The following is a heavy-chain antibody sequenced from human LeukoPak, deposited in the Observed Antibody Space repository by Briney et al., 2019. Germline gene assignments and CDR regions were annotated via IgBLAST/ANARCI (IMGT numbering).Heavy chain of an antibody. D-gene: IGHD1-26*01. J-gene: IGHJ4*02. CDR1: GFTVSRNY. CDR3: AREVGATDY. V-gene: IGHV3-23*01. Sequence: GGSERLSCTASGFTVSRNYMNWVRQAPGKGLEWVSAISGSGGSTYYADSVKGRFTISRDNSKNTLYLQMNSLRAEDTAVYYCAREVGATDYWGQGTLVTVSS. CDR2: ISGSGGST.